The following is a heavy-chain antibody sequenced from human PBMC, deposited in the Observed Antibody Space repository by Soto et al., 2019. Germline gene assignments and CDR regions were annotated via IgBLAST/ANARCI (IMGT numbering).Heavy chain of an antibody. J-gene: IGHJ6*02. CDR2: IKTKSDGGTT. CDR3: TRVQAYYYYGMDV. CDR1: GFTFSRAW. D-gene: IGHD1-1*01. V-gene: IGHV3-15*01. Sequence: EVQLVESGGGLVKPGASLRLSCAASGFTFSRAWMSWVRQSPGKGLEWVGRIKTKSDGGTTDYAAPVKGRFTISRDDAEKTVYLQMNSLESDDTAVYYCTRVQAYYYYGMDVWGQGTTVTVSS.